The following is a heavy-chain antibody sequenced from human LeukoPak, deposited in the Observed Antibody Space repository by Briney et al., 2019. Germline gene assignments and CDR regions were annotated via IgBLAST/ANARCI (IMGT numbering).Heavy chain of an antibody. CDR1: GFTVSTNY. J-gene: IGHJ3*02. CDR2: IYRSGST. Sequence: GGSLRLSCAASGFTVSTNYVSWVRQAPGKGLEWVSVIYRSGSTYYADSVKGRFTISRDNTKNTLYLQMNRLRAEDTAVYYCARDSGHDAFDIWGQGTMVTVSS. V-gene: IGHV3-53*01. CDR3: ARDSGHDAFDI.